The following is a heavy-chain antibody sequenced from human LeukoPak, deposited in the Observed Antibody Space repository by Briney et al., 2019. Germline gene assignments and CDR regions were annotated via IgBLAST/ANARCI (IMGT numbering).Heavy chain of an antibody. CDR1: GGSFSGYY. J-gene: IGHJ5*02. Sequence: PSETLSPTCAVYGGSFSGYYWSWIRQPPGKGLEWIGEINHSGSTNYNPSLKSRGTISVDTSKNQFSLKLSSVTAADTAVYYCARGGNDNWFDPWGQGTLVTVSS. V-gene: IGHV4-34*01. CDR2: INHSGST. CDR3: ARGGNDNWFDP.